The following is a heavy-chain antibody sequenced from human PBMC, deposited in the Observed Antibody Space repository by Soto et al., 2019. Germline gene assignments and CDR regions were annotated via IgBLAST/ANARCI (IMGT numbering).Heavy chain of an antibody. Sequence: EVQLLESGGGLVQPGGSLRLSCAASGFTFSSYAMSWVRQAPGKGLEWVSAISGSGGSTYYADSVKGRFTISRDNSKNTLYLQMNSLRADDTAVYYCAKDFFPNPTTVTTFDYWGQGTLVTVSS. D-gene: IGHD4-17*01. J-gene: IGHJ4*02. CDR2: ISGSGGST. CDR3: AKDFFPNPTTVTTFDY. CDR1: GFTFSSYA. V-gene: IGHV3-23*01.